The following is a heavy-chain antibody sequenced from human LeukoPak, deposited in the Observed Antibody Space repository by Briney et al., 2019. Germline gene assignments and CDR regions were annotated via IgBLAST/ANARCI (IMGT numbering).Heavy chain of an antibody. Sequence: ASVKVSCKASGYTFTNYGIIWVRQAPRQGLEWMGWISVYNGNTNYAPNLHGRVTMTTDTSTSTTYMELRSLASDDTAVYYCARSAPGTTLGGYYYYMDVWGKGTTVTVSS. CDR2: ISVYNGNT. CDR1: GYTFTNYG. CDR3: ARSAPGTTLGGYYYYMDV. J-gene: IGHJ6*03. V-gene: IGHV1-18*01. D-gene: IGHD1/OR15-1a*01.